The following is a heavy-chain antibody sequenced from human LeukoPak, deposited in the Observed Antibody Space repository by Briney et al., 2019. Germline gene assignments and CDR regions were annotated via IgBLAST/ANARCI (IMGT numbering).Heavy chain of an antibody. V-gene: IGHV4-4*09. CDR2: IYTSGST. CDR3: ARYKRTVVTPGPMDV. J-gene: IGHJ6*04. CDR1: GGSISSYY. D-gene: IGHD4-23*01. Sequence: SETLSLTCTVSGGSISSYYWSWIRQPPGKGLEWIGYIYTSGSTNYNPSLKSRVTISVDTSKNQFSLKLSSVTAADTAVYYCARYKRTVVTPGPMDVWGKGTTVTVSS.